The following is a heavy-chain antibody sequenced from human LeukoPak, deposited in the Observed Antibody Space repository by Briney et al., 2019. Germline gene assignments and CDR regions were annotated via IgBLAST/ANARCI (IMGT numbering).Heavy chain of an antibody. CDR1: GDAITGSSYY. D-gene: IGHD3-22*01. V-gene: IGHV4-39*01. CDR2: MYYSGST. Sequence: SETLSLTCTVSGDAITGSSYYWGWIRQPPGKGLEWIGGMYYSGSTFSNPSLRSRVNMSADTSKNQFSLKLSSVTAADTAVYYCARQYYDSTGYYYFDNWAQGTQVTVSS. CDR3: ARQYYDSTGYYYFDN. J-gene: IGHJ4*02.